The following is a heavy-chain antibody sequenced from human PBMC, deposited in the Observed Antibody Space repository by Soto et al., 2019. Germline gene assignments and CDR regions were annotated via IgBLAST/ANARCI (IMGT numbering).Heavy chain of an antibody. CDR1: GDSVSGGDSY. J-gene: IGHJ4*02. CDR3: VRGGNPYHYATSGPGTFDK. CDR2: TSFSGYT. Sequence: QVQLQESGPGLVKPSQTLSLTCTVSGDSVSGGDSYWSWIRQPPGKALEWIGYTSFSGYTSYTPSLKSRVTISVDMSKSQVSLRLTSVTAADTAIYSCVRGGNPYHYATSGPGTFDKWGQGTLVSVSS. V-gene: IGHV4-30-4*01. D-gene: IGHD3-22*01.